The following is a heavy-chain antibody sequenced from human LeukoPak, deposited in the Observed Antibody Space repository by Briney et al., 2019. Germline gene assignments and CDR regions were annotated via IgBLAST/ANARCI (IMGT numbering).Heavy chain of an antibody. CDR2: IYTSGST. CDR3: ARDLPPHITGTTGH. D-gene: IGHD1-7*01. Sequence: SETLSLTCTVSGGSISSYYWSWIRQPAGKGLEWIGRIYTSGSTNYNPSLKSRVTISVDTSKNQFSLKLSSVTAADTAVYYCARDLPPHITGTTGHWGQGTLVTVSS. J-gene: IGHJ4*02. CDR1: GGSISSYY. V-gene: IGHV4-4*07.